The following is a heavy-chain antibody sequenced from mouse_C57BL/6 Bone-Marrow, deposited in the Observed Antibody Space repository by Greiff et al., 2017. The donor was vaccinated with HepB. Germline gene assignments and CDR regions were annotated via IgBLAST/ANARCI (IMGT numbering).Heavy chain of an antibody. CDR2: ISSGGSYT. Sequence: EVKVVESGGDLVKPGGSLKLSCAASGFTFSSYGMSWVRQTPDQRLEWVATISSGGSYTYYPDSVKGRFTISRDNAKNTLYLQLSSLKSEDTAMYDCADLLWLRQGYWGQGTTLTVSS. V-gene: IGHV5-6*01. CDR1: GFTFSSYG. D-gene: IGHD2-2*01. CDR3: ADLLWLRQGY. J-gene: IGHJ2*01.